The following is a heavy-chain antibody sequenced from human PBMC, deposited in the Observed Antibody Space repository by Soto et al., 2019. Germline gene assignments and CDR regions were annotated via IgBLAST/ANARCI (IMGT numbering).Heavy chain of an antibody. CDR2: ISYDGSNK. V-gene: IGHV3-30*18. J-gene: IGHJ4*02. CDR3: AKDRPDYDYVWGSYAGFDY. Sequence: GGSLRLSCAASGFTFSSYGMHWVRQAPGKGLEWVAVISYDGSNKYYADSVKGRFTISRDNSKNTLYLQMNSLRAEDTAVYYCAKDRPDYDYVWGSYAGFDYWGQGTLVTVSS. CDR1: GFTFSSYG. D-gene: IGHD3-16*01.